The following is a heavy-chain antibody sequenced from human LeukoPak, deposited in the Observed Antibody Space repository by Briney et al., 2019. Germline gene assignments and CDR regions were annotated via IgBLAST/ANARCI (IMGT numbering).Heavy chain of an antibody. J-gene: IGHJ4*02. Sequence: GASVKVSCKASGYTFTSYGISWVRQAPGQGLEWMGIINPSGGSTSYAQKFQGRVTMTRDTSTSTVYMELSSLRSEDTAVYYCARDKYDILTGYYFDYWGQGTLVTVSS. CDR2: INPSGGST. D-gene: IGHD3-9*01. CDR1: GYTFTSYG. V-gene: IGHV1-46*01. CDR3: ARDKYDILTGYYFDY.